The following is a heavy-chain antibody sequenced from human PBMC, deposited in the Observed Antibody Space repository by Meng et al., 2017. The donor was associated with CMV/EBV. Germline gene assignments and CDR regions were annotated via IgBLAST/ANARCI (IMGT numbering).Heavy chain of an antibody. V-gene: IGHV3-30-3*01. Sequence: GESLKISCAASGFTFSSYAMHWVRQAPGKGLEWVAVISYDGSNKYHADSVKGRFTISRDNSKNTLYLQMNSLRAEDTAVYYCARDRFLEWLFDYWGQGTLVTVSS. D-gene: IGHD3-3*01. CDR3: ARDRFLEWLFDY. CDR1: GFTFSSYA. CDR2: ISYDGSNK. J-gene: IGHJ4*02.